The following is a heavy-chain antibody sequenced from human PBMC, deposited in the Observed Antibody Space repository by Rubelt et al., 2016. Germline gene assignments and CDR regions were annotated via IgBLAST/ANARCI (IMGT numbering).Heavy chain of an antibody. D-gene: IGHD1-26*01. CDR3: AREAYSGRYPLIDY. J-gene: IGHJ4*02. V-gene: IGHV1-18*01. CDR2: ISAYNGNT. Sequence: QVQLVQSGAEVKKPGASVKVSCKASGYTFTSYGISWVRQAPGQGLEGMGWISAYNGNTNHAQKIQGRVTMTTDNTTSTAYVELRSRRSDDTAVYYGAREAYSGRYPLIDYWGQGTLVTVSS. CDR1: GYTFTSYG.